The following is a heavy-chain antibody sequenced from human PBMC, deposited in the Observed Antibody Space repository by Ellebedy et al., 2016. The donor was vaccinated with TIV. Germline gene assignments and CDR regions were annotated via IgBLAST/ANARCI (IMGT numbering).Heavy chain of an antibody. J-gene: IGHJ4*02. V-gene: IGHV3-48*04. CDR1: GFTFSSYS. CDR3: TRDSGSDWSRKFDY. CDR2: ISSASTTV. D-gene: IGHD6-19*01. Sequence: GESLKISCAASGFTFSSYSMNWVRQAPGKGLEWVSYISSASTTVFYADSVKGRFTISRDNANNSLYLQMNSLRADDTAVYYCTRDSGSDWSRKFDYWGQGARVTVSS.